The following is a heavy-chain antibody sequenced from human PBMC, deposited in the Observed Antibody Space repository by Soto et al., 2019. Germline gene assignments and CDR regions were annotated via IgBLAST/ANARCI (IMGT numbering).Heavy chain of an antibody. CDR3: ARVEWEVKRNYYYYYGMDV. CDR2: IIPIFGTA. D-gene: IGHD1-26*01. CDR1: GGTFSSYA. Sequence: QVQLVQSGAEVKKPGSSVKVSCKASGGTFSSYAISWVRQAPGQGLEWMGGIIPIFGTANYAQKFQGRVTITADESTSTAYMELSSLRSEDTAVYYCARVEWEVKRNYYYYYGMDVWGQWTTVTVSS. J-gene: IGHJ6*02. V-gene: IGHV1-69*01.